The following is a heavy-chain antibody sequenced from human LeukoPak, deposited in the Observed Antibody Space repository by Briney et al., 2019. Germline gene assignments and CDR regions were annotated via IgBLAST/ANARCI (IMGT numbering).Heavy chain of an antibody. Sequence: GSLRLSCAGSGFNFSSYSMSWVRQAPWKGLEFVSSISSSSSFIYYADSVKGRFTISRDNAKKSLSLQMNSLRADDTAVYYCARGYSSSWYLGWGQGTLVTVSS. CDR3: ARGYSSSWYLG. V-gene: IGHV3-21*01. CDR1: GFNFSSYS. CDR2: ISSSSSFI. J-gene: IGHJ4*02. D-gene: IGHD6-13*01.